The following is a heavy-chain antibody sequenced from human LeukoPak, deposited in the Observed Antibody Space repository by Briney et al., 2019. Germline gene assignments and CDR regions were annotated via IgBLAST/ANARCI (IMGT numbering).Heavy chain of an antibody. CDR3: STDGTPKFEH. D-gene: IGHD3-16*01. CDR1: GFTFSSYW. J-gene: IGHJ1*01. CDR2: IKQDGSEK. V-gene: IGHV3-7*01. Sequence: GGSLRLSCAASGFTFSSYWMSWVRQAPGKGLEWVANIKQDGSEKYYVDSVKGRFTISRDNSKSVLYLQLDYLRPEDTAVYYCSTDGTPKFEHWGQGTLVTVSS.